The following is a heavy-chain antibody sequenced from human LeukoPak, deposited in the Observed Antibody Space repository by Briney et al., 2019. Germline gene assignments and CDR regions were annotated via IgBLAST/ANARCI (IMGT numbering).Heavy chain of an antibody. CDR1: GGSISSSSYY. J-gene: IGHJ4*02. V-gene: IGHV4-39*01. Sequence: SETLSLTCTVSGGSISSSSYYWGWIRQPPGKGLEWIGSIYYSGSTYYNPSLKSRVTISVDTSKNQFSLKLSSVTAADTAVYYCARVSVLYGSGYFDYWGQGALVTVSS. CDR2: IYYSGST. CDR3: ARVSVLYGSGYFDY. D-gene: IGHD6-19*01.